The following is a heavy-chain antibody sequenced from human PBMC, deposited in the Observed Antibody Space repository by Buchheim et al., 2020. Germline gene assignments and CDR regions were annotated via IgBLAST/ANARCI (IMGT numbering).Heavy chain of an antibody. CDR1: GGSISSGGYY. J-gene: IGHJ6*03. CDR2: IYYSGSS. Sequence: QVQLQESGPGLVKPSQTLSLTCTVSGGSISSGGYYWSWIRQHPGKGLEWIGYIYYSGSSYYNPSLKSRVTISVDTSKNQFSLKLSSVTAADTPVYYCARDARVKMQLVTAGYYYYMDVWGQGTT. D-gene: IGHD6-6*01. CDR3: ARDARVKMQLVTAGYYYYMDV. V-gene: IGHV4-31*03.